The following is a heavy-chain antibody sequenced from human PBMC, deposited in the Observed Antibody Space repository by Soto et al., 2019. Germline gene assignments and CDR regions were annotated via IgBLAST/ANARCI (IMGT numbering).Heavy chain of an antibody. CDR2: IYPGDSDT. D-gene: IGHD3-9*01. J-gene: IGHJ4*02. CDR1: GYSFTSYW. V-gene: IGHV5-51*01. Sequence: GESLKISCKGSGYSFTSYWIGWVRQMPGKGLEWMGIIYPGDSDTRYSPSFQGQVTISADKSISTAYLQWSSLKASDTAMYYCARQDYDILTGSLSFDYWGQGTLVTVSS. CDR3: ARQDYDILTGSLSFDY.